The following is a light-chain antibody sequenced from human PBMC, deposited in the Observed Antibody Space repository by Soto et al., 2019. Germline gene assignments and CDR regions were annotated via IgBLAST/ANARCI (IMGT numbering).Light chain of an antibody. V-gene: IGKV1-27*01. CDR3: QKYNSALGGFT. J-gene: IGKJ3*01. CDR1: QGISNY. Sequence: DIQMTQSPSSLSASVGDRVTITCRASQGISNYLAWYQQKPGKVPKLLIYAASTLQSGVPSRFSGSGSGTDFTLTISSLQPEDVATYYCQKYNSALGGFTFCPGTKVDIK. CDR2: AAS.